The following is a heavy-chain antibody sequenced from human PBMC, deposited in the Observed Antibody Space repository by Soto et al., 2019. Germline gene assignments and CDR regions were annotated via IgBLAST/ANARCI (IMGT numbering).Heavy chain of an antibody. J-gene: IGHJ5*02. V-gene: IGHV4-31*03. CDR1: SGSISSGGYY. Sequence: SETLSLTCTVSSGSISSGGYYWRWIRQHPEKGLEWIGYIYYSGSTYYNPSLKSRVTLSVDTSKNQFSLKLNSVSAADTAVYYCARGAVDTAIRRRGWFDPWGQGTLVTVSS. CDR3: ARGAVDTAIRRRGWFDP. D-gene: IGHD5-18*01. CDR2: IYYSGST.